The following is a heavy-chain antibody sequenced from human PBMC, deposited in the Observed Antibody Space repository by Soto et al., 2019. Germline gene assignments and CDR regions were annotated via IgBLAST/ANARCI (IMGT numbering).Heavy chain of an antibody. Sequence: SSETLSLTCTVSGGSVSSGTYYWSWIRQPPGKGLEWIGYIYYSGSTNYNPSLKSRVTISEDTSKNQFSLKLSSVTAADTAVYYCARGKDNYGHYHFDYWGQGTLVTVSS. J-gene: IGHJ4*02. V-gene: IGHV4-61*01. CDR3: ARGKDNYGHYHFDY. D-gene: IGHD4-17*01. CDR2: IYYSGST. CDR1: GGSVSSGTYY.